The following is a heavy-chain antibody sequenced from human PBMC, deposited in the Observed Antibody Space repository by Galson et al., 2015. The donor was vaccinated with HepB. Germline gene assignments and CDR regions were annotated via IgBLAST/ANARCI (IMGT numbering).Heavy chain of an antibody. V-gene: IGHV4-59*01. CDR2: IYYNGRT. J-gene: IGHJ4*02. D-gene: IGHD3-16*02. CDR3: ARLVGLGEISPYFDY. CDR1: GGSISGYF. Sequence: ETLSLTCAVSGGSISGYFWTWVRQSPVKGLEWIGSIYYNGRTNYNPSLKSRVAISLDTSKNQFSLKLSSMTAADTAVYYCARLVGLGEISPYFDYWGQGTLVTVSS.